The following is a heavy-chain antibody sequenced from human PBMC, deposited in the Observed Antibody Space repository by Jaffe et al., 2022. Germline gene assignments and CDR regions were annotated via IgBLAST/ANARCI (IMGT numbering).Heavy chain of an antibody. V-gene: IGHV4-61*02. Sequence: QVQLQESGPGLLKPSQTLSLTCTVSGGSISSGSYYWSWIRQPAGKGLEWIGNTQNSGSTTYNPSLKSRVTIAIDTSENQFSLKLSPVTAADTAVYYCVRDIKGDGRPFDYWGQGILVTVSS. CDR3: VRDIKGDGRPFDY. CDR2: TQNSGST. J-gene: IGHJ4*02. D-gene: IGHD1-26*01. CDR1: GGSISSGSYY.